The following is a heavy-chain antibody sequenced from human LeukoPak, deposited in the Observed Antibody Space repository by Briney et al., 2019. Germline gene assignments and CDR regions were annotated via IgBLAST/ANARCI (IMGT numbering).Heavy chain of an antibody. V-gene: IGHV5-51*04. CDR3: ARGEGWTITMIVEVVDY. CDR1: GYRFDTYW. J-gene: IGHJ4*02. Sequence: GESLEISWKGSGYRFDTYWIGWGRQMPGKGLEGMGIIYPGDSDTKYRPSFQGQVTFSVDKPTTTAYLHWSSLRAEDTAVYYCARGEGWTITMIVEVVDYWGQGTLVTVSS. CDR2: IYPGDSDT. D-gene: IGHD3-22*01.